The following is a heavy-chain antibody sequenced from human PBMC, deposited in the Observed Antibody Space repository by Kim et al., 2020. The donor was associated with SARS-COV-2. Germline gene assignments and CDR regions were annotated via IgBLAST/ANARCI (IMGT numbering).Heavy chain of an antibody. V-gene: IGHV3-33*05. D-gene: IGHD2-8*01. Sequence: GGSLRLSCAASGFTFSSYGMHWVRQAPGKGLEWVAVISYDESNKNYADSVKGRFTISRDSSKNTLYLQMNSLKAKDTAVYYCARDRLTLPFDYWGQGTLVTVSS. CDR3: ARDRLTLPFDY. CDR2: ISYDESNK. CDR1: GFTFSSYG. J-gene: IGHJ4*02.